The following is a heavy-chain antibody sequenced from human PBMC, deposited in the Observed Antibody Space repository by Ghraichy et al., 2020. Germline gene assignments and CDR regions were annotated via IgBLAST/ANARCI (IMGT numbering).Heavy chain of an antibody. V-gene: IGHV3-21*01. Sequence: ESLNISCAASGFTFSSYSMNWVRQAPGKGLEWVSGISISSGNIYYADSVKGRFTTSRDNAKNSLYLHMNSLRVEETAVYYCARGGYGSGTVYYGMDVWGQGTTVTVSS. J-gene: IGHJ6*02. D-gene: IGHD3-10*01. CDR2: ISISSGNI. CDR1: GFTFSSYS. CDR3: ARGGYGSGTVYYGMDV.